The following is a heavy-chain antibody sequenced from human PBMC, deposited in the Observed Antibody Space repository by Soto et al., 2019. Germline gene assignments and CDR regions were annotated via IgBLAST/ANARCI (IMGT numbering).Heavy chain of an antibody. Sequence: QVQLQQWGAGLLKPSETLSLTCAVYGGSFSGYYWSWIRQPPGKGLEWIGEINHSGSTNYNPSLKSRVTISVDTSKNQFSLKLSSATAADTAVYYCARRPDGSSWYWFDYWGQGTLVTVSS. CDR2: INHSGST. CDR3: ARRPDGSSWYWFDY. J-gene: IGHJ4*02. CDR1: GGSFSGYY. D-gene: IGHD6-13*01. V-gene: IGHV4-34*01.